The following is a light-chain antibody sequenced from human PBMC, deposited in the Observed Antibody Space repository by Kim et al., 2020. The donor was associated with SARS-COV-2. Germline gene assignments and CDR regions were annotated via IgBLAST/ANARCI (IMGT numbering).Light chain of an antibody. Sequence: EIVMTQSPATLSVSPGERATLSCRASQSVSSNLAWYQHKPGQAPRLLIYSASTRATGIPARFSGSGSGTEFTLTISSLQSEDLAVYYCQQYNNWPLWTFGQGTKVDIK. CDR2: SAS. V-gene: IGKV3-15*01. J-gene: IGKJ1*01. CDR3: QQYNNWPLWT. CDR1: QSVSSN.